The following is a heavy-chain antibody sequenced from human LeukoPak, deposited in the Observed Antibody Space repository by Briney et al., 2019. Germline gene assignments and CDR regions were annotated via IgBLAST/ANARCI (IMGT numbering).Heavy chain of an antibody. Sequence: GGSLRLSCAASGFTFSSYAMNWVRQAPGKGLEWVSGLSTSGGATYYADSVKGRFTISRDTSKNTLYLQMNSLRVEDTALYYCAARSSGSHFDYWGQGTLVTVSS. CDR2: LSTSGGAT. CDR1: GFTFSSYA. CDR3: AARSSGSHFDY. V-gene: IGHV3-23*01. D-gene: IGHD3-10*01. J-gene: IGHJ4*02.